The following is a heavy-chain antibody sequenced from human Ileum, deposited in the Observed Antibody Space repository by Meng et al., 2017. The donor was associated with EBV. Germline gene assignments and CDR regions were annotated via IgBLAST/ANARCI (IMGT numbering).Heavy chain of an antibody. CDR2: SNHSGST. J-gene: IGHJ4*02. CDR1: GGSFSGYY. CDR3: ARGNKVSDRGFDY. Sequence: QVQVQRWGSGLLEPSETLSLTCAVYGGSFSGYYWSWIRQPPGKGLEWIGESNHSGSTNYNPSLKSRVTISVDTSKNQFSLKLSSVTAADTAVYYCARGNKVSDRGFDYWGQGTLVTVSS. V-gene: IGHV4-34*01. D-gene: IGHD3-10*01.